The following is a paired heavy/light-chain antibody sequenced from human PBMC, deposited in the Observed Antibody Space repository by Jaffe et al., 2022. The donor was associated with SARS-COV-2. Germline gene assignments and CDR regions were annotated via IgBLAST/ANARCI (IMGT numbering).Light chain of an antibody. CDR1: SSNIGDNP. V-gene: IGLV1-44*01. CDR2: TSN. Sequence: QSVLTQPPSASGTPGQRITISCSGSSSNIGDNPVNWFQQLPGTAPKLFIYTSNQRPSGVPDRFSGSKSGTSASLAISGLQSEDEANYYCATWDDTLNGYVFGTGTKVTVL. J-gene: IGLJ1*01. CDR3: ATWDDTLNGYV.
Heavy chain of an antibody. CDR3: AKNRYHYDDIGPDY. CDR1: GFTFTYYG. D-gene: IGHD3-22*01. Sequence: QVQLVESGGGVVQPGRSLKLSCAASGFTFTYYGMHWVRQAPGKGLEWVAFISYDGTKKFYTDSVKGRFTISRDNSKNTVYLQMNSLRAEDTSVYYCAKNRYHYDDIGPDYWGQGILVAVSS. J-gene: IGHJ4*02. CDR2: ISYDGTKK. V-gene: IGHV3-30*18.